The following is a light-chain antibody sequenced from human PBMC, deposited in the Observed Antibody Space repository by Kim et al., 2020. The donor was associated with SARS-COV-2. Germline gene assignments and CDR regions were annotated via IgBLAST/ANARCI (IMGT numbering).Light chain of an antibody. J-gene: IGLJ3*02. CDR3: QVWDTITGV. V-gene: IGLV3-9*01. Sequence: VDVGQTARIICGGNNIGSRKVHWYQQKTGQAPVVVIYRDTNRPSGIPERFSGSNSGNTATLTISRAQVGDEADYYCQVWDTITGVFGGGTQLTVL. CDR2: RDT. CDR1: NIGSRK.